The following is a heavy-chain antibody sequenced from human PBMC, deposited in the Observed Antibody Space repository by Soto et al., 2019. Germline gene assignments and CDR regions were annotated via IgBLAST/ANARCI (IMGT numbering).Heavy chain of an antibody. CDR3: ASNSSGSSSSPNTTLYYYYYMDV. Sequence: EVQLVESGGGLVQPGGSLRLSCAASGFTVSSNYMSWVRQAPGKGLEWVSVIYSGGSTYYADSVKGRFTISRDNSKNTLYLQMNSLRAEDTAVYYCASNSSGSSSSPNTTLYYYYYMDVWGKGTTVTVSS. CDR1: GFTVSSNY. CDR2: IYSGGST. D-gene: IGHD6-6*01. V-gene: IGHV3-66*01. J-gene: IGHJ6*03.